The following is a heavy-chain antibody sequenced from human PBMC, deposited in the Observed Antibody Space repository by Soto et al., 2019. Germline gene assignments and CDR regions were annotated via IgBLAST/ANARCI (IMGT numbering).Heavy chain of an antibody. CDR3: ARDGLYCTYANCRGDDYDV. CDR1: GFTFRTYW. CDR2: IKQDGSEK. D-gene: IGHD2-8*01. J-gene: IGHJ3*01. V-gene: IGHV3-7*04. Sequence: EVQLVGSGGGLVQPGGSLRLSCVASGFTFRTYWMTWVRQAPGKGLEWVANIKQDGSEKYYVDSVRGRFAISTDNAKDSLELQMNSLRVEDTAVYYCARDGLYCTYANCRGDDYDVWDQGTMVTVSS.